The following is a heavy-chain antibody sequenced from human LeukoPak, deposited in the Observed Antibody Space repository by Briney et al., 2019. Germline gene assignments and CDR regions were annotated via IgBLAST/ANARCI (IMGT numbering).Heavy chain of an antibody. J-gene: IGHJ4*02. V-gene: IGHV1-18*01. CDR3: ARDVRYYYDSSGYYGFDY. CDR2: ISAYNGNT. D-gene: IGHD3-22*01. Sequence: ASVKVSCKASGYTFTSYGISWVRQAPGQGLEWMGWISAYNGNTNYAQKLQGRVTMTTDNSTSTAYMELRSLRSDDPAVYYCARDVRYYYDSSGYYGFDYWGQGTLVTVSS. CDR1: GYTFTSYG.